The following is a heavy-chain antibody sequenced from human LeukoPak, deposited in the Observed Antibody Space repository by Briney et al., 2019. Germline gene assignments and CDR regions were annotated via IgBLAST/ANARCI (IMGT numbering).Heavy chain of an antibody. CDR1: GGSFSGYH. CDR2: INHSGST. J-gene: IGHJ5*02. V-gene: IGHV4-34*01. CDR3: ARGYGSSSYNWFDP. Sequence: SETLSPTYAVYGGSFSGYHWSWIRQPPGKGLEWIGEINHSGSTNYNPSLKSRVTISVDTSKNQFSLKLRSVTAADTAVYYCARGYGSSSYNWFDPWGQGTLVTVSS. D-gene: IGHD6-6*01.